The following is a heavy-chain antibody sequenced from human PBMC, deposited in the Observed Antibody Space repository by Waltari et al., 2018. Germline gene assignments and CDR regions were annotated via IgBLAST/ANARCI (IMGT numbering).Heavy chain of an antibody. CDR1: GFTFSAYW. D-gene: IGHD2-21*02. CDR2: IIQVGSEG. CDR3: VRPRTALFREGLNV. V-gene: IGHV3-7*01. J-gene: IGHJ1*01. Sequence: EAQLVESGGGLVQPGGSLRLTCVASGFTFSAYWLFWVRQAPGKGLEWVANIIQVGSEGYHADSVKGRFTISRDNAKNSLYLEMNSLGVEDTAVYYCVRPRTALFREGLNVWGQGTQVIVSS.